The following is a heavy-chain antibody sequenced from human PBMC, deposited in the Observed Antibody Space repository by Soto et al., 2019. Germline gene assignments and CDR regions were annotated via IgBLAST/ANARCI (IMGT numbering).Heavy chain of an antibody. CDR2: IWNDGRNK. Sequence: QVQLVESGGGVVQPGTSLRLSCAASGFTFSSHVMHWVRQAPGKGLQWVAVIWNDGRNKQYADSVKGRFTISRDNSKNTLYLQMNSLRAEDTAVYYCAREVGYDSNDNRYDDFDMWGQGTMVPVSS. D-gene: IGHD1-1*01. V-gene: IGHV3-33*01. J-gene: IGHJ3*02. CDR1: GFTFSSHV. CDR3: AREVGYDSNDNRYDDFDM.